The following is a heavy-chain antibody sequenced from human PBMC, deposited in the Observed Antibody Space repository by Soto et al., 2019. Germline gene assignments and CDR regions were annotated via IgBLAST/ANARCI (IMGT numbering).Heavy chain of an antibody. V-gene: IGHV3-23*01. Sequence: EVQLLESGGGLVQPGGSLRLSCAASGFTFSSYAMNWVRQAPGKGLEWVSVITGSGDSTYYADFVKGRFTISRDNSKNTLYVQMNSLRAEDTAVYYCAKAISGYNAPLDHWGQGTRVTVSS. CDR2: ITGSGDST. CDR3: AKAISGYNAPLDH. CDR1: GFTFSSYA. D-gene: IGHD1-20*01. J-gene: IGHJ4*02.